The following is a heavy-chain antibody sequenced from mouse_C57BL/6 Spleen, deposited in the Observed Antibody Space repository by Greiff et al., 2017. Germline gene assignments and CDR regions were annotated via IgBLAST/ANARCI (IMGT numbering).Heavy chain of an antibody. CDR3: ARDSNYETWFAY. D-gene: IGHD2-5*01. Sequence: LVESGAELARPGASVKMSCKASGYTFTSYTMHWVKQRPGQGLEWIGYINPSSGYTKYNQKFKDKATLTADKSSSTAYMQLSSLTSEDSAVYYCARDSNYETWFAYWGQGTLVTVSA. CDR2: INPSSGYT. CDR1: GYTFTSYT. V-gene: IGHV1-4*01. J-gene: IGHJ3*01.